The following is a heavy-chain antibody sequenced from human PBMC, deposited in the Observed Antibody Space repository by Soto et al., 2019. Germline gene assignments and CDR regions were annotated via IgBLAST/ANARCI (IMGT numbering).Heavy chain of an antibody. CDR3: ARVHDYGDYVVPYYFDY. CDR1: GGSISSCY. V-gene: IGHV4-59*01. D-gene: IGHD4-17*01. Sequence: QVQLQESGPGQVKLSETLCLTCTVSGGSISSCYWSWIRQPQGKGLEWIGYIYYSGSTNYTPSLKSRVTISVDTSKNQFSLKLSSVTAADTAVYYCARVHDYGDYVVPYYFDYWGQGTLVTVSS. J-gene: IGHJ4*02. CDR2: IYYSGST.